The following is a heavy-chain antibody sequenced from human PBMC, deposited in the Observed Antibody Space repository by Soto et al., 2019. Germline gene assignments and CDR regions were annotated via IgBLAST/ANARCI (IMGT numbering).Heavy chain of an antibody. V-gene: IGHV3-30-3*01. CDR2: ISYDGSNK. CDR1: GFTFSSYA. D-gene: IGHD3-22*01. CDR3: ARGLRSRGYYEYFQH. J-gene: IGHJ1*01. Sequence: QVQLVESGGGVVQPGRSLRLSCAASGFTFSSYAMHWVRQAPGKGLEWVAVISYDGSNKYYADSVKGRFTISRDNSKNTLYLQMNSLRAEDTAVYYCARGLRSRGYYEYFQHWGQGTLVTVSS.